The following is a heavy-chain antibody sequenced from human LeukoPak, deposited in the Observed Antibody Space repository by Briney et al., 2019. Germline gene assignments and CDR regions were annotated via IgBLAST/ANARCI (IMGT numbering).Heavy chain of an antibody. D-gene: IGHD6-19*01. CDR1: GFSLSTSGVS. CDR2: IYWDDDK. J-gene: IGHJ4*02. V-gene: IGHV2-5*02. Sequence: SGPTLVKPTQTLTLTCTFSGFSLSTSGVSVGWIRQPPGKALEWLALIYWDDDKRYSPSLESRLTITKDTSKNQVVLAMTNMDPVDTATYYCAHSEIAVAGEIFDYWGQGTLVTVSS. CDR3: AHSEIAVAGEIFDY.